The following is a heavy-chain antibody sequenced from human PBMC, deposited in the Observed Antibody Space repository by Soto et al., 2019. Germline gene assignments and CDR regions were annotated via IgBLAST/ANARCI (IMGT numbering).Heavy chain of an antibody. Sequence: SLRLSCAASGFTFSSYGMHWVRQAPGKGLEWVAVIWYDGSNKYYADSVKGRFTISRDNSKNTLYLQMNSLRAEDTAVYYCARAPIYSGYERFDYWGQGTLVTVSS. CDR1: GFTFSSYG. CDR2: IWYDGSNK. D-gene: IGHD5-12*01. V-gene: IGHV3-33*01. CDR3: ARAPIYSGYERFDY. J-gene: IGHJ4*02.